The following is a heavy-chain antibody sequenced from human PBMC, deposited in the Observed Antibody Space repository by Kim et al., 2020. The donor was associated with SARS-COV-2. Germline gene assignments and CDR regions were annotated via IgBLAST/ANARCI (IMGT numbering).Heavy chain of an antibody. V-gene: IGHV4-39*01. Sequence: SETLSLTCTVSGGSISSSSYYWGWIRQPPGKGLEWIGSIYYSGSTYYNPSLKSRVTISVDTSKNQFSLKLSSVTAADTAVYYCARHERGFRLVYYYGRFDYWGQGTRVTVSS. CDR1: GGSISSSSYY. J-gene: IGHJ4*02. D-gene: IGHD3-10*01. CDR3: ARHERGFRLVYYYGRFDY. CDR2: IYYSGST.